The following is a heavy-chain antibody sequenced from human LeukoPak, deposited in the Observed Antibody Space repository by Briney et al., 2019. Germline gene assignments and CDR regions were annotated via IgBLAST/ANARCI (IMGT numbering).Heavy chain of an antibody. CDR1: GGSFSSYG. CDR2: RVPILGPT. CDR3: AREGPVGTDGF. J-gene: IGHJ1*01. V-gene: IGHV1-69*13. Sequence: SVKVSCKASGGSFSSYGISWVRQAPGQGLEWMGGRVPILGPTNLAQKFQGRLTITADESTSTAYMKLNGLSVEDTAVYYCAREGPVGTDGFWGQGTLVTVSS. D-gene: IGHD5-24*01.